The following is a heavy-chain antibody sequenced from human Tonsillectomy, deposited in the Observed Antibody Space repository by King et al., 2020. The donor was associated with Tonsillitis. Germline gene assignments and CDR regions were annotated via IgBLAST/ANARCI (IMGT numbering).Heavy chain of an antibody. D-gene: IGHD3-10*01. Sequence: VQLVESGGGVVQPGGSLRLSCAVSGFTFSNFGIHWVRQAPGKGLEWVAVISYDGSYKYYADSVKGRFTISRDNSKNTLHLQMNSLRVEDTAVYHCVRGGTYYYGSGSQRNFDYWGQGALVTVSS. V-gene: IGHV3-30*03. J-gene: IGHJ4*02. CDR1: GFTFSNFG. CDR2: ISYDGSYK. CDR3: VRGGTYYYGSGSQRNFDY.